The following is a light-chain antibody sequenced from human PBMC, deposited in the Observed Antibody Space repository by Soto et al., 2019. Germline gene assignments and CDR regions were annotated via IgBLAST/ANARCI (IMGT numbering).Light chain of an antibody. V-gene: IGLV4-69*01. CDR1: SGHSNYA. Sequence: QLVLTQSPSASASLGASVKLTCTLSSGHSNYAIAWHQQQPERGPRYLMKVNSDGGHIKGDGIPDRFSGSSSGAERSLTISSLQSEDEADYYCQTWDTGILVFGGGTKVTVL. J-gene: IGLJ2*01. CDR3: QTWDTGILV. CDR2: VNSDGGH.